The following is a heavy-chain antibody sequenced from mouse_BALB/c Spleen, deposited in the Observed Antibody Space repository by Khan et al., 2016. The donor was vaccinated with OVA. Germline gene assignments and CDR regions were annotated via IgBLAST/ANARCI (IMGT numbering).Heavy chain of an antibody. Sequence: EVQLQESGPELVKPGASVKISCKASGYSFTGYFMNWVMQRHGKSLELIGRINPHIGETFYHQKFQGKATLSVDESSSTAHMELRSLASEVSAVYYCARIYRSDFDYWGQGTTLTVSS. CDR1: GYSFTGYF. CDR3: ARIYRSDFDY. J-gene: IGHJ2*01. CDR2: INPHIGET. V-gene: IGHV1-20*02. D-gene: IGHD1-1*01.